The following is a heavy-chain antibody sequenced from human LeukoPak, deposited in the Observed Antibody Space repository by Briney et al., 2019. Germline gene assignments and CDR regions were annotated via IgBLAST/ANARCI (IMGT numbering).Heavy chain of an antibody. CDR3: ARDPKGASFLYYGMDV. D-gene: IGHD4/OR15-4a*01. J-gene: IGHJ6*02. Sequence: ASVKVSCKAPGYTFTSYGISWVRQAPGQGLEWMGWINTYNGNTNYAQKLQGRVAMTTDTSTSSAYMELRSLRSDDTAVYYCARDPKGASFLYYGMDVWGQGTTVTVSS. CDR2: INTYNGNT. V-gene: IGHV1-18*01. CDR1: GYTFTSYG.